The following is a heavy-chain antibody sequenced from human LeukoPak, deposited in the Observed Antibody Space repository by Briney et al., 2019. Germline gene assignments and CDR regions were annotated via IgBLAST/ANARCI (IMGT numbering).Heavy chain of an antibody. V-gene: IGHV3-23*01. J-gene: IGHJ3*02. CDR1: RFSFSRFA. CDR2: ISGSGGST. D-gene: IGHD5-18*01. CDR3: AKAVDVETISVDI. Sequence: GGSLRLSCAPSRFSFSRFAMCWVRQAPGEGLEWVSAISGSGGSTYYADSVKGRFTISRDNSKNTLYLLMNSLRVDDTAVYYCAKAVDVETISVDIWGQGTMVTVSS.